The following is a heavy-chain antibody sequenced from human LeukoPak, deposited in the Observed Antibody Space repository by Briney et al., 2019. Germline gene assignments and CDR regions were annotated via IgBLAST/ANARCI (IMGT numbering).Heavy chain of an antibody. V-gene: IGHV3-13*01. CDR1: GFTFSTHD. D-gene: IGHD6-13*01. J-gene: IGHJ3*02. CDR3: ARGGGIAAADDAFDI. Sequence: GGSLRLSCAASGFTFSTHDMHWVRQPPGKGLQWVSGIGTAGDTYYADSVRGRFTISREDGRKSFFLQMNSLRAEDTAVYYCARGGGIAAADDAFDIWGQGTMVTVSS. CDR2: IGTAGDT.